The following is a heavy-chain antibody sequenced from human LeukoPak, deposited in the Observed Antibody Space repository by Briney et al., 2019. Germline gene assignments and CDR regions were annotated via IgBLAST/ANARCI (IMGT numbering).Heavy chain of an antibody. J-gene: IGHJ4*02. CDR3: AKGGSPSCYSSSGY. CDR1: GFTFSTYS. V-gene: IGHV3-23*01. Sequence: GGSLRLSCAASGFTFSTYSMSWVRQAPGKGLEWVSAICGSDGSRYYADSVKGRFTISRDNSKNTLYLQMNSLRGEDTAVYYCAKGGSPSCYSSSGYWGQGTLVTVSS. CDR2: ICGSDGSR. D-gene: IGHD2-2*01.